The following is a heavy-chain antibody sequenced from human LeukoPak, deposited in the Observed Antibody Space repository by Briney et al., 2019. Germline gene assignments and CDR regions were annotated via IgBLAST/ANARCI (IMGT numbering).Heavy chain of an antibody. CDR1: GGSISSRNW. V-gene: IGHV4-4*02. Sequence: SETLSLTCAVSGGSISSRNWWTWVRQPPGKGLEWIGEISHSGSTNYNPSLKSRVAISVDKSKNQFSLKLSSVTAADTAVYYCARGGDWNDFDYWGQGTLVTVSS. CDR2: ISHSGST. J-gene: IGHJ4*02. D-gene: IGHD1-1*01. CDR3: ARGGDWNDFDY.